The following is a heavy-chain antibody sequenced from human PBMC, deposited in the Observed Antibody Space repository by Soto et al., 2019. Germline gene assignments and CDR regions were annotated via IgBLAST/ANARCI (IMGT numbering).Heavy chain of an antibody. J-gene: IGHJ4*02. CDR1: GFTFSGYA. CDR3: ARDQGSSGDYFYYFDY. Sequence: QVQLMESAGGVVQPGGSLRLSCTASGFTFSGYAVHWVRQPPGKGLEWVAAISYDGRKKLYVDSVKGRFTISRDNAKNMLYLQMGSLRPDDTAVYFCARDQGSSGDYFYYFDYWGPGTLVTVSS. CDR2: ISYDGRKK. D-gene: IGHD3-22*01. V-gene: IGHV3-30-3*01.